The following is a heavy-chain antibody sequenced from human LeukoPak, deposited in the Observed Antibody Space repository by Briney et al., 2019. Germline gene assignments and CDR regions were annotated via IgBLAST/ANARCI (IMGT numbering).Heavy chain of an antibody. CDR1: GYTFINFG. V-gene: IGHV1-18*01. CDR3: ARGYSGRFSY. D-gene: IGHD1-26*01. CDR2: ISAYNGNT. J-gene: IGHJ4*02. Sequence: ASVKVSCKTSGYTFINFGNSWVRQAPGQGLEWMGWISAYNGNTNYAQKLQGRVTMTTDTSTSTAYMELRSLRSDDTAVYYCARGYSGRFSYWGQGTLVTVSS.